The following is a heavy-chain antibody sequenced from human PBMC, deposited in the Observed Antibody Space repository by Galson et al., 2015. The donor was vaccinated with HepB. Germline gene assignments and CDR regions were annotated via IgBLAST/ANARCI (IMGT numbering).Heavy chain of an antibody. Sequence: SLRLSCAASGFTFSSYAMHWVRQAPGKGLEWVAVISYDGSNKYYADSVKGRFTISRDNSKNTLYLQMNSLRAEDTAVYYCARDRYVLRFLEWLPGGEYYFDYWGQGTLVTVSS. CDR1: GFTFSSYA. CDR2: ISYDGSNK. D-gene: IGHD3-3*01. CDR3: ARDRYVLRFLEWLPGGEYYFDY. J-gene: IGHJ4*02. V-gene: IGHV3-30-3*01.